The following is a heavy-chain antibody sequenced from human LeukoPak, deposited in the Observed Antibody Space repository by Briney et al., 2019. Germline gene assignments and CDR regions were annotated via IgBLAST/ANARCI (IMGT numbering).Heavy chain of an antibody. D-gene: IGHD6-6*01. Sequence: GTSLRLSCEPSGFTFGTFPMHWVRQTPDKRLEWVAVISDDGRDTYYADSVKGRFTISRDNSKNTLYLQMNSLSPEDTAVVYCARRGRFSIYPSSMDVWGKGTTVTVSS. CDR1: GFTFGTFP. CDR3: ARRGRFSIYPSSMDV. CDR2: ISDDGRDT. V-gene: IGHV3-30*04. J-gene: IGHJ6*03.